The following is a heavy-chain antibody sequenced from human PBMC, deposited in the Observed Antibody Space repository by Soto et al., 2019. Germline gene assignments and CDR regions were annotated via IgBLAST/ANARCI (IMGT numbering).Heavy chain of an antibody. Sequence: SETLSLTCAVSGYSISSGYYWGWIRQPPGKGLEWIGSIYHSGSTYYNPSLKSRVTISVDTSKNQFSLKLSSVTAADTAVYYCARDSVVVAATHNWFDPWGQGTLVTV. J-gene: IGHJ5*02. CDR1: GYSISSGYY. CDR3: ARDSVVVAATHNWFDP. CDR2: IYHSGST. D-gene: IGHD2-15*01. V-gene: IGHV4-38-2*02.